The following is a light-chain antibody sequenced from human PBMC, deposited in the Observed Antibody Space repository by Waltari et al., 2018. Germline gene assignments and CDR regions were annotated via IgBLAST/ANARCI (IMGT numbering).Light chain of an antibody. CDR3: QQYSSSPNT. J-gene: IGKJ2*01. V-gene: IGKV3-20*01. Sequence: IVWTQSPVTLSLSLGERATLSCRASHILSSTYLAWYQQKSGQAPRLLIFGVSNRTTGIPARFSGSGSGTDFTLTINSLEPEDFAVYFCQQYSSSPNTFGQGTKLEI. CDR1: HILSSTY. CDR2: GVS.